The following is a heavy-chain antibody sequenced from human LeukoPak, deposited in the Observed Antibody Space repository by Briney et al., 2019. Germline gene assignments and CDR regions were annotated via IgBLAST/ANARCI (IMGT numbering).Heavy chain of an antibody. V-gene: IGHV3-23*01. J-gene: IGHJ4*02. CDR1: GFTFSSYA. D-gene: IGHD2-21*02. CDR2: ISGSGGST. Sequence: QTGGSLRLSCAASGFTFSSYAMSWVRQSPGKGLEWVSAISGSGGSTYYADSVKGRFTISRDNSKNTLYLQMNSLRAEDTAVYYCAKQCGGDCYGYYFDYWGQGTLVTVSS. CDR3: AKQCGGDCYGYYFDY.